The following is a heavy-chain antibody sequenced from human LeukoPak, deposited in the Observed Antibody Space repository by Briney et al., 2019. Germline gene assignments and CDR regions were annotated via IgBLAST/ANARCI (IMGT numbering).Heavy chain of an antibody. Sequence: SETLSLTCTVSIGSLNSYFWTWVRQPAGKGLEWIGRVSDTGRAYYNPSLESRVTISVDTSKNQFSLKLTSVTAADTAVYYCARHRSYMDVWGKGTTVTVSS. CDR2: VSDTGRA. CDR1: IGSLNSYF. V-gene: IGHV4-59*08. CDR3: ARHRSYMDV. J-gene: IGHJ6*03.